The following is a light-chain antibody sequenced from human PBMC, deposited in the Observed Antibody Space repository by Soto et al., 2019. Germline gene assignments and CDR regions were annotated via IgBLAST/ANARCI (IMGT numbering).Light chain of an antibody. J-gene: IGLJ1*01. CDR3: GTWDSSLSAYV. Sequence: QSVLTQPPSVSAAPGQKVTISCSGSSSNIGNNYVSWYQQLPGTAPKLLIYDNNKRPSGIPDRFSGSKSRTSATLGITGLQTGDEADYYCGTWDSSLSAYVFGTGTKGT. CDR1: SSNIGNNY. CDR2: DNN. V-gene: IGLV1-51*01.